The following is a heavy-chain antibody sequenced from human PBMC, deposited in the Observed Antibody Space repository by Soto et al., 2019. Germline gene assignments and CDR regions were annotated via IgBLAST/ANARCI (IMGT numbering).Heavy chain of an antibody. J-gene: IGHJ3*02. CDR1: GGPFSAYY. V-gene: IGHV4-34*01. CDR3: DRGGSNDWQVALDI. CDR2: INHSGSY. D-gene: IGHD3-9*01. Sequence: SETLSLTFAVSGGPFSAYYYNWIRQSPGKWLEWIGEINHSGSYNYSPSLKSRVTMSLDTSKNQLSLRLTSVTAADTAVYYSDRGGSNDWQVALDIWAQGTVVTVSS.